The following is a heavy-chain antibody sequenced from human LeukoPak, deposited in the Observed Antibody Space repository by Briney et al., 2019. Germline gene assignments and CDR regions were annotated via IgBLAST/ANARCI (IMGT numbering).Heavy chain of an antibody. V-gene: IGHV4-30-2*01. CDR2: IYHSGST. J-gene: IGHJ4*02. CDR1: GGSISSGGYY. D-gene: IGHD2-2*01. CDR3: ARVRSSTIADY. Sequence: SQTLSLTCTVSGGSISSGGYYWSWIRQPPGKGLEWIGYIYHSGSTYYNPSLKSRVTISVDRSKNQFSLKLSSVTAADTAVYYCARVRSSTIADYWGQGTLVTVSS.